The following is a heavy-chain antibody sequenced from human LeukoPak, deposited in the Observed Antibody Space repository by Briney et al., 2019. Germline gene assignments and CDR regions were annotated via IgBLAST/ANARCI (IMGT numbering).Heavy chain of an antibody. V-gene: IGHV3-23*01. CDR3: AKARYGDYDPYFDY. CDR2: ISGSGGST. D-gene: IGHD4-17*01. J-gene: IGHJ4*02. CDR1: GFTFSSYA. Sequence: GGSLRLSCAASGFTFSSYAMSWVRQAPGKGLEWVSGISGSGGSTYYADSVRGRFTISRDNSKNTLYLQMNSLRAEDTAVYYCAKARYGDYDPYFDYWGQGTLVTVSS.